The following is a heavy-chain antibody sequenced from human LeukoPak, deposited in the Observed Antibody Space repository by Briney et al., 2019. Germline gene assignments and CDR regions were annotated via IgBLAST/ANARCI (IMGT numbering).Heavy chain of an antibody. CDR1: GFTFSNAW. CDR2: IKSKTDGGTT. D-gene: IGHD3-3*01. V-gene: IGHV3-15*01. CDR3: TTANMPFGYYDFWSGYDEVPNYMDV. Sequence: PGGSLRLSCAASGFTFSNAWMSWVRQAPGKGLEWVGRIKSKTDGGTTDYAAPVKGRFTISRDDSKNTLYLQMNSLKTEDTAVYYCTTANMPFGYYDFWSGYDEVPNYMDVWGKGTTVTVSS. J-gene: IGHJ6*03.